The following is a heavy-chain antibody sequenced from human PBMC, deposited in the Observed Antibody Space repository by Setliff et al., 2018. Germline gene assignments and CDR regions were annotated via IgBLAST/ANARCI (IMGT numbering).Heavy chain of an antibody. J-gene: IGHJ4*02. Sequence: ASVKVSCKTSGYTFINYGLSWMRQAPGQGLEWMGWISGYNGNTDYAQNLQGRVTMTIDTSKNQFSLKLSSVTAADTAVYYCARAVGGSYRYWGGEVFDYWGQGTLVTVS. CDR2: ISGYNGNT. CDR3: ARAVGGSYRYWGGEVFDY. V-gene: IGHV1-18*01. D-gene: IGHD1-26*01. CDR1: GYTFINYG.